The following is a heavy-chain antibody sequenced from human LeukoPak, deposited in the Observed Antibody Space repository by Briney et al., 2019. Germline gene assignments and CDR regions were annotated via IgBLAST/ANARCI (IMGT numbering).Heavy chain of an antibody. CDR2: IYYSGNT. D-gene: IGHD6-13*01. V-gene: IGHV4-39*01. Sequence: SETLSLTCTVSGGSISSSSYYWGWIRQPPGKGLEWIGSIYYSGNTYHNPPLKSRVTISVDTSKNQFSLKLSSVTAADTAVYYCARHYSSWYYFDYWGQGTLVTVSS. CDR3: ARHYSSWYYFDY. CDR1: GGSISSSSYY. J-gene: IGHJ4*02.